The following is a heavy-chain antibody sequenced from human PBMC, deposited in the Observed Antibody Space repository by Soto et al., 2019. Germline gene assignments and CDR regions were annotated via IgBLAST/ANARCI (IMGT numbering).Heavy chain of an antibody. V-gene: IGHV4-30-4*01. CDR1: GDSISSGDYY. CDR2: IYYSGST. CDR3: ARDIVLVPFFFGYYGMDV. Sequence: QVQLQESGPGLVKPSQTLSLTCTVSGDSISSGDYYWSWIRQPPGKGLEWIGYIYYSGSTYYNPSLKSRATISVDTSKNQFSLNLSSVTAADTAVYYCARDIVLVPFFFGYYGMDVWGQGTTVTVSS. J-gene: IGHJ6*02. D-gene: IGHD2-2*01.